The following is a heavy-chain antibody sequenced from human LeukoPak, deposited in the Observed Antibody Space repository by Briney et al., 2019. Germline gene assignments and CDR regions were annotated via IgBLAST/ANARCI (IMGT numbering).Heavy chain of an antibody. J-gene: IGHJ4*02. CDR2: INHSGST. CDR1: GESFRGYY. V-gene: IGHV4-34*01. D-gene: IGHD4-17*01. Sequence: SETLSLTCAVYGESFRGYYWSWIREPPGKGLEWIGEINHSGSTNYNPSLKSRVTISVDTSKNQFSLKLSSVTAADTAVYYCARGRRVTTIDYWGQGTLVTVSS. CDR3: ARGRRVTTIDY.